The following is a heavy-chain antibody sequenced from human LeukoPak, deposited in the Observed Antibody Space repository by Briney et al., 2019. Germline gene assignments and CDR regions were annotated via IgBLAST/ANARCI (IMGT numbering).Heavy chain of an antibody. V-gene: IGHV3-7*03. D-gene: IGHD1-14*01. J-gene: IGHJ4*02. CDR1: GFTFNSFW. CDR3: ARGGTRRPSPFDY. CDR2: IKQDGGEK. Sequence: GGSLRLSCAASGFTFNSFWMSWVRQAPGKGLEWLANIKQDGGEKNYVGSVKGRFTISRDNIKTSVYLQMNSLRADDTAIYYCARGGTRRPSPFDYWGQGTPVTVSS.